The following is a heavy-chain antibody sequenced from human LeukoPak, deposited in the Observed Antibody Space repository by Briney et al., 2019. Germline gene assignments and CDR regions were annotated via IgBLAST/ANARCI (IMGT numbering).Heavy chain of an antibody. V-gene: IGHV7-4-1*02. CDR1: GYTFTSYA. CDR2: INTNTGNP. D-gene: IGHD3-9*01. Sequence: ASVKVSCKASGYTFTSYAMNWVRQAPGHGLEWMGWINTNTGNPTYAQGFTGRFVFSLDTSVSTAFLQISSLKAEDTAVYYCARVRYYDILTGYLHTGDYYGMDVWGQGTTVTVSS. J-gene: IGHJ6*02. CDR3: ARVRYYDILTGYLHTGDYYGMDV.